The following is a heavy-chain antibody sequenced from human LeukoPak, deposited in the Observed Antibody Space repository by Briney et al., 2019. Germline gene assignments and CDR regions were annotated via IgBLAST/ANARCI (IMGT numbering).Heavy chain of an antibody. D-gene: IGHD3-22*01. V-gene: IGHV4-4*07. CDR1: GGSISSYY. CDR3: ARDPHAPDSSGLYFDY. J-gene: IGHJ4*02. CDR2: ICTSGST. Sequence: SDTLSLTCTVSGGSISSYYWSWIRQPAGKGLEWIGRICTSGSTNYNPSLKSRVTMSVDTSKNQFSLKLSSVTAADTAVYYCARDPHAPDSSGLYFDYWGQGTLVTVSS.